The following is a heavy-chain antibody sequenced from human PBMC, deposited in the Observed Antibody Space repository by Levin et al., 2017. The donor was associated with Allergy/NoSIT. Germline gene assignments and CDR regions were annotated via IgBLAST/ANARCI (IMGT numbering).Heavy chain of an antibody. CDR3: AKEVYSGYDWISLGLDY. V-gene: IGHV3-30*18. CDR2: ISYDGSNK. J-gene: IGHJ4*02. D-gene: IGHD5-12*01. CDR1: GFTFSSYG. Sequence: LSLTCAASGFTFSSYGMHWVRQAPGKGLEWVAVISYDGSNKYYADSVKGRFTISRDNSKNTLYLQMNSLRAEDTAVYYCAKEVYSGYDWISLGLDYWGQGTLVTVSS.